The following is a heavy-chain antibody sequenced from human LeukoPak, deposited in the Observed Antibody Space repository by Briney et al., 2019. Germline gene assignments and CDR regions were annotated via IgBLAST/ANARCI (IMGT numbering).Heavy chain of an antibody. V-gene: IGHV1-2*06. Sequence: ASVKVSCKASGYTLTDYYMHWVRQAPGQGLEWMGRINPNSGGTNYAQKFQGRVTMTRDTSISTVYMELSSLRSEDTAVYYCARDPLGVTTSWGYYYGMDVWDQGTTVTVSS. CDR3: ARDPLGVTTSWGYYYGMDV. D-gene: IGHD4-11*01. CDR2: INPNSGGT. J-gene: IGHJ6*02. CDR1: GYTLTDYY.